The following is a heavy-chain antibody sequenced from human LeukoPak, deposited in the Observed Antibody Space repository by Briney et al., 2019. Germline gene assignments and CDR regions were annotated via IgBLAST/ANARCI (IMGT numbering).Heavy chain of an antibody. CDR3: ASAQGGVILPDCFHH. J-gene: IGHJ1*01. V-gene: IGHV3-48*04. Sequence: PGGSLRLSCAASGFTFSGYAMNWVRQAPGKGLEWVSYIGSSGSTIYYADSVKGRFTISRDNAKNSLYLQMNSLRADDTAVYFCASAQGGVILPDCFHHWGQGTLVTVSS. CDR1: GFTFSGYA. D-gene: IGHD3-16*02. CDR2: IGSSGSTI.